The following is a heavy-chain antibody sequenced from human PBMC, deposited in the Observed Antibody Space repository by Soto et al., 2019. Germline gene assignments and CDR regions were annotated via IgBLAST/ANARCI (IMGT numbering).Heavy chain of an antibody. Sequence: PETMSLTCTVSGGSVSNDNFYWSWIRQPPGKGLEWIGYVHSSGITNYNPSLKRRVTISVDTSRNQFSLRLSSVTAADTAVYYCARGLTMGQLPSHFDHWGQGTLVTVS. CDR1: GGSVSNDNFY. CDR3: ARGLTMGQLPSHFDH. J-gene: IGHJ5*02. V-gene: IGHV4-61*01. D-gene: IGHD3-16*01. CDR2: VHSSGIT.